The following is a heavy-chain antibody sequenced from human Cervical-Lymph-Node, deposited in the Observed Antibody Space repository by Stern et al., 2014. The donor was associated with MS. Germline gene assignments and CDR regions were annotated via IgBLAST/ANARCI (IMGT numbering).Heavy chain of an antibody. CDR2: TNQAGSEK. CDR1: DLAFSTYW. J-gene: IGHJ4*02. CDR3: ANGGTTWN. V-gene: IGHV3-7*03. D-gene: IGHD1-1*01. Sequence: EVQLVEYGGGEVQSGGSLRLSCVASDLAFSTYWMNWVRQAPGKGLQWVANTNQAGSEKYYVDSVKGRFTISRDNAKKSLYLQMNNLRSEDTAVYYCANGGTTWNWGQGTLVTVSS.